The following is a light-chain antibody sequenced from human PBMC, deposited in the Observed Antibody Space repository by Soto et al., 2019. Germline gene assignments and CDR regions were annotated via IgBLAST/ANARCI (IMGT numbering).Light chain of an antibody. Sequence: QSSLTQPASVSGSPGQSITISCTGTSSDVGHYNYVSWYQQHPGKAPKLMIYDVSQRPSGVSDRFSGSKSGNTASLTISGLQAEDEADYYCTSYTTSSTLVFGGGTKLTVL. CDR1: SSDVGHYNY. CDR2: DVS. J-gene: IGLJ2*01. CDR3: TSYTTSSTLV. V-gene: IGLV2-14*03.